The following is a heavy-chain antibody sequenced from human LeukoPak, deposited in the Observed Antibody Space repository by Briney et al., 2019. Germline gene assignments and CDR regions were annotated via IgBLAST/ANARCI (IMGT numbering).Heavy chain of an antibody. J-gene: IGHJ4*02. CDR3: AKVDSYGYGDTLYYFDY. Sequence: GGSLRLSCAASGFTFSSYAMSWVRQAPGKGLEWVSAISGSGGSTYYADSVKGRFTISRDNSKNTLYLQMNSLRAEDTAVYYCAKVDSYGYGDTLYYFDYWGQGTLVTVSS. CDR1: GFTFSSYA. CDR2: ISGSGGST. D-gene: IGHD5-18*01. V-gene: IGHV3-23*01.